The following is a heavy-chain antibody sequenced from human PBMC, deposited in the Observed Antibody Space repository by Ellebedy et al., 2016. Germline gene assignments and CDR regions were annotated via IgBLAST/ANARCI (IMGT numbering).Heavy chain of an antibody. Sequence: SETLSLTCTVSGGSISSSSYYWGWIRQPPGKGLEWIGSIYFGGSTYYNPSLKSRVTMSLDTSKNEFSLKLSSVTAADTAVYFCARGETYGFWSGNCMDVWGQGTTVTVSS. CDR2: IYFGGST. CDR1: GGSISSSSYY. D-gene: IGHD3-3*01. V-gene: IGHV4-39*07. J-gene: IGHJ6*02. CDR3: ARGETYGFWSGNCMDV.